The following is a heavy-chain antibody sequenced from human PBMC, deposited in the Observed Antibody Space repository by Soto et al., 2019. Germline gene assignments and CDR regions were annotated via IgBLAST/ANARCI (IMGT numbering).Heavy chain of an antibody. D-gene: IGHD5-18*01. J-gene: IGHJ4*02. Sequence: TSETLSLTCTVSGGSISSSSYYWGWIRQPPGKGLEWIGSIYYSGSTYYNPSLKRRVTISVDTSKNQFSLKLSSVTAADPAVYYCARHSDTAMVTVHYWGQGTLVTVSS. CDR1: GGSISSSSYY. CDR2: IYYSGST. CDR3: ARHSDTAMVTVHY. V-gene: IGHV4-39*01.